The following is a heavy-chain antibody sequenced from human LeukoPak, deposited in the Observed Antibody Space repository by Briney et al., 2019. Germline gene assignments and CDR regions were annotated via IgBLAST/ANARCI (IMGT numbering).Heavy chain of an antibody. CDR1: GGSISSGDYY. V-gene: IGHV4-30-4*01. D-gene: IGHD2/OR15-2a*01. J-gene: IGHJ5*02. CDR2: IYYSGST. CDR3: ARGFLSPRDQDLDP. Sequence: SETLSLTCTVSGGSISSGDYYWSWLRQPPGKGLEWIGYIYYSGSTYYNPSLKSRVTISVDTSKNQFSLKLSSVTAADTAVYYCARGFLSPRDQDLDPWGQGTLVTASS.